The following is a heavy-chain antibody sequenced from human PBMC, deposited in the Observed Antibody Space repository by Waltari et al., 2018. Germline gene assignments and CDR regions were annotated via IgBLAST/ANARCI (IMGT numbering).Heavy chain of an antibody. CDR3: AREEIEKWGTWFDP. CDR2: TYTRGST. D-gene: IGHD3-16*01. V-gene: IGHV4-4*07. J-gene: IGHJ5*02. CDR1: GGSISNYY. Sequence: QVQLQESGPGLVKPSETLSLTCTVSGGSISNYYWSWIRQPAGKGLEWSGRTYTRGSTSYNPSLKRRVTMSLDTSKNQFSLKITSVTAADTAVYYCAREEIEKWGTWFDPWGQGILVTVSS.